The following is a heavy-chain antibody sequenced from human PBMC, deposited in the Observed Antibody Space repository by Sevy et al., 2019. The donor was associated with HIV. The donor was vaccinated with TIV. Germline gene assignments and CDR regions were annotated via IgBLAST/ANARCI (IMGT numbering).Heavy chain of an antibody. Sequence: GGSLRLSCTASGFTFGDYAMSWFRQAPGKGLEWVGFIRSKAYGGTTEYAASVKGRFTISRDDSKSIAYLQMNSLKTEDTAVYYCTRDSSYSNYYYYGMDVWGQWTTVTVSS. D-gene: IGHD4-4*01. J-gene: IGHJ6*02. V-gene: IGHV3-49*03. CDR2: IRSKAYGGTT. CDR3: TRDSSYSNYYYYGMDV. CDR1: GFTFGDYA.